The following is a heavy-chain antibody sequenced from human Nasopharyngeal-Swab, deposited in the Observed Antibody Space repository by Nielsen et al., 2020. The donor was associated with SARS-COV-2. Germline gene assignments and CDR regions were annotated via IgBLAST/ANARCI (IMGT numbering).Heavy chain of an antibody. CDR3: ARQVGLRWLQFTGAFDI. J-gene: IGHJ3*02. CDR2: IKQDGSEK. D-gene: IGHD5-24*01. V-gene: IGHV3-7*01. CDR1: GFTFSTYW. Sequence: GGSLRLSCAVSGFTFSTYWMNWVRQAPGKGLEWVANIKQDGSEKYYVDSVKGRFTISRDNAKNLMYLQMDSLRAEDTAVYYCARQVGLRWLQFTGAFDIWGQGTMVTVSS.